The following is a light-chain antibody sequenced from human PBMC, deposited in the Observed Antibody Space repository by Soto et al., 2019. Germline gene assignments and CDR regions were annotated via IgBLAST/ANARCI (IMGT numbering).Light chain of an antibody. J-gene: IGKJ1*01. CDR2: RAS. CDR3: QHYHNWPPWT. CDR1: QSVSSN. V-gene: IGKV3-15*01. Sequence: EIVMTQSPATLSVSPGERATLSCRASQSVSSNLAWYQQKPGQAPRLLIYRASTRATGIPARFSGSGSGTDFTLTITSLQSEDFAVYYCQHYHNWPPWTFGQGTMVEIK.